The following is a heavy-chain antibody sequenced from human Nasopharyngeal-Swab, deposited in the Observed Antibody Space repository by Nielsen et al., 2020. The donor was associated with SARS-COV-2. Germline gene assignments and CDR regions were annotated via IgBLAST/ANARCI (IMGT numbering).Heavy chain of an antibody. Sequence: GGSLRLSCAASGFTVSSNYMSWVRQAPGKGLEWVSVIYSGGSTYYADSVKGRFTISRHNSKNTLYLQMNSLRAEDTAVYYCARADDYCSSNSCYWGGFDYWGQGTLVTVSS. V-gene: IGHV3-53*04. J-gene: IGHJ4*02. CDR3: ARADDYCSSNSCYWGGFDY. CDR1: GFTVSSNY. CDR2: IYSGGST. D-gene: IGHD2-2*01.